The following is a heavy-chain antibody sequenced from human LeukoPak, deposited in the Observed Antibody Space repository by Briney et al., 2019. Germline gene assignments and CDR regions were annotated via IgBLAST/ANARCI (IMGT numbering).Heavy chain of an antibody. J-gene: IGHJ4*02. D-gene: IGHD1-26*01. V-gene: IGHV4-30-4*07. CDR3: ARDSVYSGSSLDY. Sequence: SETLSLTCAVSGDSISSGCYSWSWIRQPPGKGLEWIGYIYYSGSTYYNPSLKSRVTISVDTSKNQFSLKLSSVTAADTAVYYCARDSVYSGSSLDYWGQGALVTVSS. CDR1: GDSISSGCYS. CDR2: IYYSGST.